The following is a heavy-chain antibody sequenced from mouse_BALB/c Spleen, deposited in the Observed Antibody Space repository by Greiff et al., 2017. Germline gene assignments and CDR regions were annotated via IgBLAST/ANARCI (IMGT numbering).Heavy chain of an antibody. J-gene: IGHJ4*01. CDR3: TRKGYDGAMDY. V-gene: IGHV1S81*02. Sequence: VQLHQSGAELVKPGASVKLSCKASGYTFTSYYMYWVKQRPGQGLEWIGEINPSNGGTNFNEKFKSKATLTVDKSSSTAYMQLSSLTSEDSAVYYCTRKGYDGAMDYWGQGTSVTVSS. CDR2: INPSNGGT. D-gene: IGHD2-2*01. CDR1: GYTFTSYY.